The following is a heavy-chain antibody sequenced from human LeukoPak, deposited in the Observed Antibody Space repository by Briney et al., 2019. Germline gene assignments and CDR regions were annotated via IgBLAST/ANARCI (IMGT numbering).Heavy chain of an antibody. J-gene: IGHJ4*02. Sequence: GGSLRLSCAASVVTLSSYGSYSRNWVRQAPGRGLEWVSSISVRSSHIYYVDSVKGRFTISRDNAKNSLYLQMNSLRAEDTAVYYCARCYDSSGYYPGALDYWGQGTLVTVSS. D-gene: IGHD3-22*01. CDR2: ISVRSSHI. V-gene: IGHV3-21*01. CDR1: VVTLSSYGSYS. CDR3: ARCYDSSGYYPGALDY.